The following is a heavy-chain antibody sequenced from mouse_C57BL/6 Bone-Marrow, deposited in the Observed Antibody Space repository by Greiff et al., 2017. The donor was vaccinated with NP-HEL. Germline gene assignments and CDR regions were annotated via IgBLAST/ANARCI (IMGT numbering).Heavy chain of an antibody. J-gene: IGHJ2*01. Sequence: QVQLQQPGAELVKPGASVKLSCKASGYTFTSYWMHWVKQRPGQGLEWIGMIHPNSGSTNYNEKFKSTATLTVDKSSSTAYMQLSSLTSEDSAVYYCARERDNYYGSIDYWGQGTTLTVSS. CDR3: ARERDNYYGSIDY. CDR1: GYTFTSYW. V-gene: IGHV1-64*01. D-gene: IGHD1-1*01. CDR2: IHPNSGST.